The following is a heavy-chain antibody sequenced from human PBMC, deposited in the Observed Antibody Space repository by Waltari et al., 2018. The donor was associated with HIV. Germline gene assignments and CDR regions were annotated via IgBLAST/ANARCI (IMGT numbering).Heavy chain of an antibody. J-gene: IGHJ4*02. D-gene: IGHD3-3*01. V-gene: IGHV3-21*01. CDR1: GFTFNTFS. CDR3: ASEDFWSGPHN. Sequence: EVQLVESGGGLVKPGGSLSLSCVVSGFTFNTFSMKWVRQAPGKGLEWVSSISSTSSFIYYADSVKGRFTISRDNGKNSLYLQINNLRVEDTAVYYCASEDFWSGPHNWGQGTLVTVSS. CDR2: ISSTSSFI.